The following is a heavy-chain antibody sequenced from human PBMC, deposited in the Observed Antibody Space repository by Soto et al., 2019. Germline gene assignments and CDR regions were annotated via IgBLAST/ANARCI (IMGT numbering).Heavy chain of an antibody. CDR3: ALSYYGSGTSFDY. Sequence: GGSLRLSCAASGFTFSSYSMNWVRQAPGKGLEWVSYISGSSSTIYHADSVKGRFTISRDNAKNSLYLQMNSLRAEDAAVYYCALSYYGSGTSFDYWGQGTLVTVSS. V-gene: IGHV3-48*01. CDR1: GFTFSSYS. J-gene: IGHJ4*02. D-gene: IGHD3-10*01. CDR2: ISGSSSTI.